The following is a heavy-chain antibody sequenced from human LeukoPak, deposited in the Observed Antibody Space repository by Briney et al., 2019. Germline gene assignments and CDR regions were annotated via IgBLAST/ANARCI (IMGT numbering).Heavy chain of an antibody. V-gene: IGHV3-11*01. J-gene: IGHJ6*02. CDR3: ARDASYGDHTSRYYYCGMDV. CDR2: ISSSGSTI. D-gene: IGHD4-17*01. Sequence: GGSLRLSCAASGFTFSDYYMSWIRQAPGKGLEWVSYISSSGSTIYYADSVKGRFTISRDNAKNSLYLQMNSLRAEDTAVYYCARDASYGDHTSRYYYCGMDVWGQGTTVTVSS. CDR1: GFTFSDYY.